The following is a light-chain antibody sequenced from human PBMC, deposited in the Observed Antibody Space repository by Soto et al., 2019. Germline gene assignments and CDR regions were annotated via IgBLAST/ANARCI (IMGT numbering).Light chain of an antibody. CDR1: QSVRDN. Sequence: EIGMTQSPATLSVSPGERATLSCRASQSVRDNLAWYQQKPGQTPRLLIYGASTRATGIPARFSRSGSGTEFTLTISSLQSEDFAVYYCQQYNNWPLTFGGGTKVEIK. CDR3: QQYNNWPLT. J-gene: IGKJ4*01. CDR2: GAS. V-gene: IGKV3-15*01.